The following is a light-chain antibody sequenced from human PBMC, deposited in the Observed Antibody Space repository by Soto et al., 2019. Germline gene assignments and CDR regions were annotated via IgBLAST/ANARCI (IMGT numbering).Light chain of an antibody. CDR2: DAS. V-gene: IGKV3-11*01. Sequence: ETVLTQSPATLSLSPGERATLSCRASQTIRRNLAWYQHKPGQAPSLLIYDASNRATGIPGRFSGSGSGTYFTLTISNLEHEDFAVYYCQQRDNWPWTFGQGAKVEIK. J-gene: IGKJ1*01. CDR1: QTIRRN. CDR3: QQRDNWPWT.